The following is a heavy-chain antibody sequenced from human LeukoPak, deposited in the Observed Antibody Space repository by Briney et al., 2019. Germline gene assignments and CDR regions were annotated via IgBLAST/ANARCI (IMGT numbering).Heavy chain of an antibody. CDR2: IYHSGST. CDR1: GGSISSGNW. V-gene: IGHV4-4*02. J-gene: IGHJ4*02. D-gene: IGHD5-12*01. Sequence: PSETLSLTCAVSGGSISSGNWWRWVRQPPGKGLEWIGEIYHSGSTNYNPSLKSRVTISVDKSKNQFSLKLTSVTAADTAVYYCARFRPGGYESYFDYWGQGTLVTVSS. CDR3: ARFRPGGYESYFDY.